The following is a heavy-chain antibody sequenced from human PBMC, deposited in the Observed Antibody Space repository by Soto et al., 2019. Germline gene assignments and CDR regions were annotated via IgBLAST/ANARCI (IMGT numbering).Heavy chain of an antibody. CDR1: GFTFSSYS. CDR3: ARTIAAAVNFDY. D-gene: IGHD6-13*01. Sequence: EVQLVESGGGLVKPGGSLRLSCAASGFTFSSYSMNWVRQAPGKGLEWVSSISSSSSYIYYADSVKGRFTISRDNAKNSLYLQINSLRAEDTAVYYCARTIAAAVNFDYWGQGTLVTVSS. J-gene: IGHJ4*02. CDR2: ISSSSSYI. V-gene: IGHV3-21*01.